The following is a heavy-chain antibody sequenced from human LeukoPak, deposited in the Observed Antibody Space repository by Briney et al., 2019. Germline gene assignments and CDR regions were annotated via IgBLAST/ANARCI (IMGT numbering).Heavy chain of an antibody. J-gene: IGHJ5*02. CDR2: ISSSGTTI. CDR3: ARSAANYYDYWSGPPGDNWFDP. CDR1: GFTFSLYA. V-gene: IGHV3-48*01. Sequence: PGGSLRLSCAASGFTFSLYAMSWVRQAPGKGLEWVSYISSSGTTIYYADSVKGRFTISRDNARNSLYLQMNSLRAEDTAVYYCARSAANYYDYWSGPPGDNWFDPWGQGTLVTVSA. D-gene: IGHD3-3*01.